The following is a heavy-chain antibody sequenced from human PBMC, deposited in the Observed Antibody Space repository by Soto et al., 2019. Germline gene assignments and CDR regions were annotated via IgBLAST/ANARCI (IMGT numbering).Heavy chain of an antibody. J-gene: IGHJ4*02. D-gene: IGHD4-17*01. CDR2: ISYDGSNK. CDR1: GFTFSSYG. Sequence: GGSLRLSCAASGFTFSSYGMHWVRQAPGKGLEWVAVISYDGSNKYYADSVKGRFTISRDNSKNTLYLQMSSLRAEDTAVYYCAKDNYGDYVDYWGQGTLVTVSS. V-gene: IGHV3-30*18. CDR3: AKDNYGDYVDY.